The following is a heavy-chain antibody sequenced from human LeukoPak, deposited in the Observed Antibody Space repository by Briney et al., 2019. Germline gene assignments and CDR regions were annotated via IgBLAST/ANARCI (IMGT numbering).Heavy chain of an antibody. J-gene: IGHJ4*02. Sequence: ASVKVSCKASGYTFTSYGISWVRQAPGQGLEWMGWISAYNGITNYAQKLQGRVTMTTDTSTSTAYMELRSLRSDDTAVYYCAVSGYDLREGYYFDYWGQGTLVTVSS. V-gene: IGHV1-18*01. CDR3: AVSGYDLREGYYFDY. CDR2: ISAYNGIT. CDR1: GYTFTSYG. D-gene: IGHD5-12*01.